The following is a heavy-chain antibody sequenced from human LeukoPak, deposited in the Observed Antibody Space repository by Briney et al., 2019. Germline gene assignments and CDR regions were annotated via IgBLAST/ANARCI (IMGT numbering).Heavy chain of an antibody. CDR2: IYYSWIT. CDR1: GGSFSSYY. CDR3: AGERNGYNPD. V-gene: IGHV4-59*01. Sequence: SETLSLTCAVYGGSFSSYYWSWIRQPPGKGLEWIGYIYYSWITKYNPSLMSRVSISVDTYKNQFSLKLRSVTPADTAVYYCAGERNGYNPDWGQGTLVTVSS. D-gene: IGHD5-24*01. J-gene: IGHJ4*02.